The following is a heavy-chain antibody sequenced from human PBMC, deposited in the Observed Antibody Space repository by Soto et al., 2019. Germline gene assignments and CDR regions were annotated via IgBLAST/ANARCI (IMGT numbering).Heavy chain of an antibody. CDR3: ATEMGATQGPFDD. D-gene: IGHD1-26*01. CDR2: LSNTGRRT. V-gene: IGHV3-23*01. J-gene: IGHJ4*02. CDR1: VFPFGANA. Sequence: GGSLRLSCVVSVFPFGANAMSWVRQAPGKGLEWVSGLSNTGRRTSYADSVKGRFNISRDNSENTVYLQMNSLRVEDTAVYYCATEMGATQGPFDDWGQGTLVTVSS.